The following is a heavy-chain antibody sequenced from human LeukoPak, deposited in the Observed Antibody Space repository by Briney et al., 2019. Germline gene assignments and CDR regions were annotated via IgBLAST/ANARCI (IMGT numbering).Heavy chain of an antibody. D-gene: IGHD6-13*01. CDR2: IYHSGST. CDR1: GGSISSGGYY. Sequence: SETLSLTCTVSGGSISSGGYYWSWIRQPPGKGLEWIGYIYHSGSTYYNPSLKSRVTISVDRSKNQFSLKLSSVTAADTAVYYCARADGIAAARTAYWGQGTLVTVSS. CDR3: ARADGIAAARTAY. V-gene: IGHV4-30-2*01. J-gene: IGHJ4*02.